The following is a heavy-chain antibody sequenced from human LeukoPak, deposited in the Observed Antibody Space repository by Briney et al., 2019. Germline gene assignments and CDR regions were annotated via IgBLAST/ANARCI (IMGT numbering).Heavy chain of an antibody. CDR3: ARGVGNYDYVWGSKHNYFYYMDV. D-gene: IGHD3-16*01. CDR2: INHSGST. J-gene: IGHJ6*03. Sequence: PSETLSLTCAVYGGSFSGYYWSWIRQPPGKGLEWIGEINHSGSTNYNPSLKSRVTISVDTSKNQFSLKLSSVTAADTAVYYCARGVGNYDYVWGSKHNYFYYMDVWGKGTTVTVSS. CDR1: GGSFSGYY. V-gene: IGHV4-34*01.